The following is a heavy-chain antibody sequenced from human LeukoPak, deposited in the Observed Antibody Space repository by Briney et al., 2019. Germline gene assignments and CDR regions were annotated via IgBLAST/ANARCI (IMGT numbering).Heavy chain of an antibody. CDR2: IYYSGST. CDR1: GGSISSSSYY. V-gene: IGHV4-39*02. D-gene: IGHD1-26*01. CDR3: ARDGVPIVGATNLYYFDY. Sequence: SETLSLTCTVSGGSISSSSYYWGWIRQPPGKGLEWIGSIYYSGSTYYNPSLKSRVTISVDTSKNQFSLKLSSVTAADTAVYYCARDGVPIVGATNLYYFDYWGQGTLVTDSS. J-gene: IGHJ4*02.